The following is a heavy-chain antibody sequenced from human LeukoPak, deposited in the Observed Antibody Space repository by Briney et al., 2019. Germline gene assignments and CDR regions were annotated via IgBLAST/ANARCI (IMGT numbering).Heavy chain of an antibody. CDR1: GYTLTELS. CDR3: ATVPGQQQLVQEDY. Sequence: ASVKVSCKVSGYTLTELSMHWVRQAPGKGLEWMGGFDPEDGETIYAQKFQGRVTMTEDTSTDTAYMELSSLRSEDTAVYYCATVPGQQQLVQEDYRGQGTLVTVSS. CDR2: FDPEDGET. D-gene: IGHD6-13*01. J-gene: IGHJ4*02. V-gene: IGHV1-24*01.